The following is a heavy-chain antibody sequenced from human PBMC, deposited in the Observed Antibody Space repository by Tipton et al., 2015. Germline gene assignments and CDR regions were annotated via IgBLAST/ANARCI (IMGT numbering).Heavy chain of an antibody. CDR1: GFTFSAYA. CDR2: ISYEGSDK. D-gene: IGHD1-26*01. CDR3: AKVGLVGALKDAFDI. V-gene: IGHV3-30*18. J-gene: IGHJ3*02. Sequence: SLRLSCAASGFTFSAYAMHWVRQAPGKGLEWVAVISYEGSDKYYADSVKGRFTISRDNSKKTLHLQMNSLRAEDTAVYSCAKVGLVGALKDAFDIWGQGTMVIVSS.